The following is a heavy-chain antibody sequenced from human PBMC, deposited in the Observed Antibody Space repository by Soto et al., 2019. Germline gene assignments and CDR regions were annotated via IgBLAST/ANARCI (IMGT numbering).Heavy chain of an antibody. CDR2: IYYSGST. CDR3: ARSQSGYSSSRTLFDP. D-gene: IGHD6-13*01. CDR1: GGSISSYY. V-gene: IGHV4-59*01. Sequence: SETLSLTCTVSGGSISSYYWSWIRQPPGKGLEWIGYIYYSGSTNYNPSLKSRVTISVDTSKNQFSLKLSPVTAADTAVYYCARSQSGYSSSRTLFDPWGQGTLVTVSS. J-gene: IGHJ5*02.